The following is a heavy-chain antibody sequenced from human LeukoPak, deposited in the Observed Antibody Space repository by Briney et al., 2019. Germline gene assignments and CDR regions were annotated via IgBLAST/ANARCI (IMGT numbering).Heavy chain of an antibody. D-gene: IGHD3-10*01. CDR3: ASGGMVRGVIITPRAVYFDL. V-gene: IGHV4-34*01. CDR2: INHSGST. J-gene: IGHJ2*01. Sequence: NTSETLSLTCAVYGGSFSGYCWSWIRQPPGKGLEWIGEINHSGSTNYNPSLKSRVTISVDTSKNQFSLKLSSVTAADTAVYYCASGGMVRGVIITPRAVYFDLWGRGTLVTVSS. CDR1: GGSFSGYC.